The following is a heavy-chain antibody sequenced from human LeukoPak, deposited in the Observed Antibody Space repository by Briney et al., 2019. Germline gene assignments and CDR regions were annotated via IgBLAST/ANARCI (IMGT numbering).Heavy chain of an antibody. CDR2: IYYSGST. Sequence: KPSEALSLTCTVSGGSISSSSYYWGWIRQPPGKGLEWIGSIYYSGSTYYNPSLKSRVTISVDTSKNQFSLKLSSVTAADTAVYYCALHPFSSHCSGGSCYLTPWFDPWGQGTLVTVSS. CDR3: ALHPFSSHCSGGSCYLTPWFDP. D-gene: IGHD2-15*01. CDR1: GGSISSSSYY. J-gene: IGHJ5*02. V-gene: IGHV4-39*01.